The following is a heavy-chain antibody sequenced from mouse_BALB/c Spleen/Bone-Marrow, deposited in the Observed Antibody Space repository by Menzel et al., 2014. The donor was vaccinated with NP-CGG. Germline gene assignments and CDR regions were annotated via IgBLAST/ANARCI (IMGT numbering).Heavy chain of an antibody. J-gene: IGHJ3*01. V-gene: IGHV7-1*02. CDR3: ARDVGYGNYFVY. Sequence: DVHLVESGGGLVQPGDSLRLSCATSGFTFSDFYMEWVRQPPGKRLEWIAASSNKAKYYTTEYSASVKGRFIVSRDTSQSVLYLQMNALRAEDTAIYYCARDVGYGNYFVYWGQGTLVTVSA. D-gene: IGHD2-10*02. CDR1: GFTFSDFY. CDR2: SSNKAKYYTT.